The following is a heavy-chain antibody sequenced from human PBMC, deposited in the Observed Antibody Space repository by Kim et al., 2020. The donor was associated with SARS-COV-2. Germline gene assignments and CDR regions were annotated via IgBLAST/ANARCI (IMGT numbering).Heavy chain of an antibody. J-gene: IGHJ6*02. V-gene: IGHV4-34*01. D-gene: IGHD1-26*01. Sequence: HPSLKSRVTISVDPSKNQFSLKLSSVTAADTAVYYCARALLSYYYYGMDVWGQGTTVTVSS. CDR3: ARALLSYYYYGMDV.